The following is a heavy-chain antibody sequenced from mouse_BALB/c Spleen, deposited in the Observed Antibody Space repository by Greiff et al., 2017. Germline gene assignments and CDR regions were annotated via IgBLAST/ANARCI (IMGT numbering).Heavy chain of an antibody. CDR3: ARTGITLFAY. CDR1: GYTFTSYW. Sequence: QVQLKESGAELAKPGASVKMSCKASGYTFTSYWMHWVKQRPGQGLEWIGYINPSTGYTEYNQKFKDKATLTADKSSSTAYMQLSSLTSEDSAVYYCARTGITLFAYWGQGTLVTVSA. CDR2: INPSTGYT. D-gene: IGHD1-1*01. J-gene: IGHJ3*01. V-gene: IGHV1-7*01.